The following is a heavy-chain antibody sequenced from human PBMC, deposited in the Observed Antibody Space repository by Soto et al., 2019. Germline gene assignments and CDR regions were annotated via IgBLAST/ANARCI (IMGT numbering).Heavy chain of an antibody. V-gene: IGHV1-69*01. CDR3: AARAPPRSSSGRSWFAP. CDR1: GGTFSSYA. J-gene: IGHJ5*02. D-gene: IGHD6-6*01. CDR2: IIPIFGTA. Sequence: SVKGSFKASGGTFSSYASSGVRQAPGQGRVWMGCIIPIFGTANYAQKFQGRFTITADESTGTAYMELSSLRSEDTAVYYCAARAPPRSSSGRSWFAPWGPGTRVIVSS.